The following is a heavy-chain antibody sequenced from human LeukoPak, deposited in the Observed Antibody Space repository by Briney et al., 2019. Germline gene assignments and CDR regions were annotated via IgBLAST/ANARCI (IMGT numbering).Heavy chain of an antibody. CDR1: GGTFSSYA. V-gene: IGHV1-69*05. D-gene: IGHD3-22*01. CDR3: AGGHLYYYDSSGYLNYFDY. CDR2: IIPIFGTA. Sequence: SVKVSCKASGGTFSSYAISWVRQAPGQGLEWMGRIIPIFGTANYAQRFQGRVTITTDESTSTAYMELSSLRSEDTAVYYCAGGHLYYYDSSGYLNYFDYWGQGTLVTVSS. J-gene: IGHJ4*02.